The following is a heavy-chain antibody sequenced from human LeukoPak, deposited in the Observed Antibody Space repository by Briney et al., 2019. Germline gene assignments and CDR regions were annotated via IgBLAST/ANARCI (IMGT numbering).Heavy chain of an antibody. CDR2: ISAYNGNT. Sequence: ASVKVSCKASGYTFTSYGISWVRQAPGQGLEWMGWISAYNGNTNYAQKLQGRVTMTTDTSTSTAYMELRSLRSDDTAVYYCARETCSSTSCYLNYYYGMDVWGQGTTVTVSS. D-gene: IGHD2-2*01. J-gene: IGHJ6*02. V-gene: IGHV1-18*01. CDR1: GYTFTSYG. CDR3: ARETCSSTSCYLNYYYGMDV.